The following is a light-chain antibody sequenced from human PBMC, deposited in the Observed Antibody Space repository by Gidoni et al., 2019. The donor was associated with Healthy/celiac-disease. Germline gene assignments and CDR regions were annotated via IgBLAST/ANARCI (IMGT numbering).Light chain of an antibody. V-gene: IGKV1-9*01. J-gene: IGKJ4*02. CDR2: AAS. CDR1: HGISSY. CDR3: QQLNSYLT. Sequence: DIQMTQSPTSLSASVGDRVTITCRASHGISSYLAWYQQKPGKAPKLLIYAASTLQSVVPSRFSGSGSGTDFTLTISSLQPEDFATYYCQQLNSYLTFGGGTKVEIK.